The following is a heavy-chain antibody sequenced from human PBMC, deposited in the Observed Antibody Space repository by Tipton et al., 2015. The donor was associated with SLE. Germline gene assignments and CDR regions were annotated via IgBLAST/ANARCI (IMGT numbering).Heavy chain of an antibody. J-gene: IGHJ4*02. Sequence: SLRLSCADSGFTFSSYSMNWVRQAPGKGLEWVSSISSSSRYIYYADSVKGRFTISRDNSKNTLYLQMNSLRAEDTAVYYCAKGSVGYSNPEYFDYWGQGTLVTVSS. CDR2: ISSSSRYI. V-gene: IGHV3-21*04. CDR3: AKGSVGYSNPEYFDY. CDR1: GFTFSSYS. D-gene: IGHD6-13*01.